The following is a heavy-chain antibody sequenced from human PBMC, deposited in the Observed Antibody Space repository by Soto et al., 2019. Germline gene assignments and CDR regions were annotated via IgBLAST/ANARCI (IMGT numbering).Heavy chain of an antibody. CDR3: ARVMIPTYYYYYGMDV. D-gene: IGHD3-3*01. Sequence: GASVKVSCKASGGTFSSYAISWVRQAPGQGLEWMGGIIPIFGTANYAQKFQGRVTITADESTSTAYMELSSLRSEDTAVYYCARVMIPTYYYYYGMDVWGQGTTVTVSS. V-gene: IGHV1-69*13. CDR2: IIPIFGTA. CDR1: GGTFSSYA. J-gene: IGHJ6*02.